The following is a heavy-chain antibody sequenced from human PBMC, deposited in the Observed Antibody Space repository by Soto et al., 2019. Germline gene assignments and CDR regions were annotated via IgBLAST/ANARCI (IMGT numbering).Heavy chain of an antibody. V-gene: IGHV3-21*01. J-gene: IGHJ4*02. CDR3: SIDQDDYSNAFVY. CDR1: GFTFSSYS. D-gene: IGHD4-4*01. CDR2: ISSSSSYI. Sequence: PGGSLRLSCAASGFTFSSYSMNWVRQAPGKGLEWVSSISSSSSYIYYADSVKGRFTISRDNAKNSLYLQMNSLRAEDTAVYYCSIDQDDYSNAFVYWGQGTLVTLSS.